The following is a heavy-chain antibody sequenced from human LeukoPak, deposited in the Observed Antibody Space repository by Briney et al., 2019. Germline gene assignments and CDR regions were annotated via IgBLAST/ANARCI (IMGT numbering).Heavy chain of an antibody. J-gene: IGHJ4*02. D-gene: IGHD3-16*02. CDR1: GFTFGDYA. CDR3: TRVPQTVITFGGVIGAPDY. Sequence: PGGSLRLSCTASGFTFGDYAMSWFRQAPGKGLEWVGFIRSKAYGGTTEYAASVKGRFTISRDDSKSIAYLQMNSLKTEDTAVYYCTRVPQTVITFGGVIGAPDYWGQGTLVTVSS. CDR2: IRSKAYGGTT. V-gene: IGHV3-49*03.